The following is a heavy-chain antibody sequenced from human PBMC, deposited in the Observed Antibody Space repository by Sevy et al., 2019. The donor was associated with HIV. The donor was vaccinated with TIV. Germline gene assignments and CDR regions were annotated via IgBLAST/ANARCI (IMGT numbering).Heavy chain of an antibody. CDR1: GFTFSTYG. J-gene: IGHJ4*01. D-gene: IGHD4-17*01. CDR3: ARDLEFYDYGDYGPAFMPDY. CDR2: IWFDGSNT. Sequence: GGSLRLSCAASGFTFSTYGMHWVRQAPGKGLEWVAVIWFDGSNTYYADSVKGRFTISRDIAKNTLHLQMNSLRAEDTAVYYCARDLEFYDYGDYGPAFMPDYWGRNPGHRLL. V-gene: IGHV3-33*01.